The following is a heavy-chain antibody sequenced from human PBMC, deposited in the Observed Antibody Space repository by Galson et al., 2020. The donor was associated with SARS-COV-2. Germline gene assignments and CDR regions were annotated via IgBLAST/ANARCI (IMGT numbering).Heavy chain of an antibody. CDR3: AGSVAGRVKSYYYYYGMDV. J-gene: IGHJ6*02. Sequence: GESLKISCKGSGYSFTSYWIGWVRQMPGKGLEWMGIIYPGDSDTRYSPSFQGQVTISADKSISTAYLQWSSLKASDTAMYYCAGSVAGRVKSYYYYYGMDVWGQGTTVTVSS. CDR1: GYSFTSYW. CDR2: IYPGDSDT. D-gene: IGHD6-19*01. V-gene: IGHV5-51*01.